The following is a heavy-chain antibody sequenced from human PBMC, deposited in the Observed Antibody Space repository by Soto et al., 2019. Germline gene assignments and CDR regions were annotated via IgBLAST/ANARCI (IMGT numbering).Heavy chain of an antibody. Sequence: GGSLRLSCAASGCTFSSYSMNWVRQAPGKGLEWVSSISSSSSYIYYPDSVKGPFNISRDNAKNSLYLQMNRLRAEDTAVYYCARDAGGYRLYYYYMDVWGKGTTVTVSS. CDR1: GCTFSSYS. J-gene: IGHJ6*03. V-gene: IGHV3-21*01. D-gene: IGHD3-22*01. CDR2: ISSSSSYI. CDR3: ARDAGGYRLYYYYMDV.